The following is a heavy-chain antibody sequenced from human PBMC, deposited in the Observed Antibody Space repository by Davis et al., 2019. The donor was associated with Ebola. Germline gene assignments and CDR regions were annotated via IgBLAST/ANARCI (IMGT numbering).Heavy chain of an antibody. D-gene: IGHD3-10*01. J-gene: IGHJ5*01. CDR3: VRDWITLTRGLEAHWFDS. CDR1: GFTFSSYA. Sequence: PGGSLRLSCAASGFTFSSYAMSWVRQAPGKGLEWVSAISGSGGSTYYADSVKGRFTISRDNAEKSLYLQMNSLRVEDTAVYYCVRDWITLTRGLEAHWFDSWGQGILVTVSS. CDR2: ISGSGGST. V-gene: IGHV3-23*01.